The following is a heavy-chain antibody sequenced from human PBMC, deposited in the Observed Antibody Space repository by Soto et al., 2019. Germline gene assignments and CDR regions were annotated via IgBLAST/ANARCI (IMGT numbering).Heavy chain of an antibody. Sequence: GGSLRLSCAASGFTFSSYGMHWVRQAPGKGLEWVAVIWYDGSNKYYADSVKGRFTISRDNSKNTLYLQMNSLRAEDTAVYYCGRDAVTVELRPGGGLFDYWGQGTLVTVSS. V-gene: IGHV3-33*01. J-gene: IGHJ4*02. D-gene: IGHD3-16*01. CDR3: GRDAVTVELRPGGGLFDY. CDR1: GFTFSSYG. CDR2: IWYDGSNK.